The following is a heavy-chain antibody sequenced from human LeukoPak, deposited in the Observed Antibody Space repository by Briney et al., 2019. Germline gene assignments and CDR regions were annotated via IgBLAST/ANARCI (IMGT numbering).Heavy chain of an antibody. D-gene: IGHD3-22*01. J-gene: IGHJ4*02. Sequence: ASVKVSCKVSGYTLTELSMHWVRQAPGKGLEWMGGFDPEDGETIYAQKFQGRVTMTEDTSTDTAYMELSSLRSDDTAVYYCARELYYYASSARDYFDYWGQGTLVTVSS. CDR1: GYTLTELS. CDR2: FDPEDGET. CDR3: ARELYYYASSARDYFDY. V-gene: IGHV1-24*01.